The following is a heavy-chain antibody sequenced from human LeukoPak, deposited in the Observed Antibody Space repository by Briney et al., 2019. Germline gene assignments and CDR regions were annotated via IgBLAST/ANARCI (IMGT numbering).Heavy chain of an antibody. CDR1: GFTFSSYW. CDR3: AREFSSGY. J-gene: IGHJ4*02. CDR2: INPDGSST. D-gene: IGHD3-22*01. V-gene: IGHV3-74*01. Sequence: GGSLRLSCAASGFTFSSYWMHWVRQAPGKGLVWVSRINPDGSSTNYADSVKGRFTTSRDNAKNTLYLQMNSLRAEDTAVYYCAREFSSGYWGQGTLVTVSS.